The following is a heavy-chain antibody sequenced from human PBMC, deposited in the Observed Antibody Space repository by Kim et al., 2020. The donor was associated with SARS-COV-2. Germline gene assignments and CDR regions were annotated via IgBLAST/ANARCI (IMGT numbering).Heavy chain of an antibody. CDR1: GFTFSDSG. J-gene: IGHJ4*02. CDR2: IYYDGDKK. V-gene: IGHV3-33*01. CDR3: ARPSYYGSPTYYFDF. Sequence: GGSLRLSCVASGFTFSDSGMHWVRQAPGKGLEWVALIYYDGDKKYYADSVKGRFTISRDNSKNTLYLQMNSLRADDTALYYWARPSYYGSPTYYFDFWGRGTLVTVSS. D-gene: IGHD3-10*01.